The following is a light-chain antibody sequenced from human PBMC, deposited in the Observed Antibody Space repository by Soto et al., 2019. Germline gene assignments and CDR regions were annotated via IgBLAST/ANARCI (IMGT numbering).Light chain of an antibody. CDR2: FNS. J-gene: IGLJ2*01. Sequence: QSVLTQPPSVSGAPGQRVTIACTGSSSNIGAGYDVQWYQQLPGTAPKLLIYFNSQRPSGVPDRFSGSKSGTSASLAISGLRSEDEADYYCAAWDDSVSVLVFGGGTKLTVL. CDR3: AAWDDSVSVLV. V-gene: IGLV1-40*01. CDR1: SSNIGAGYD.